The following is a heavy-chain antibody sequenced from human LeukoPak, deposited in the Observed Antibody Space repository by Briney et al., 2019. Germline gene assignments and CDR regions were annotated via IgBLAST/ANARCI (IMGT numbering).Heavy chain of an antibody. CDR3: ARVWFGELLYQAFPDY. CDR2: ISAYNGNT. Sequence: ASVKVSCKASGYTFTSYGISWVRQAPGQGLEWMGWISAYNGNTNYAQRLQGRVTMTTDTSTSTAYMELRSLRSDDTAVYYCARVWFGELLYQAFPDYWGQGTLVTVSS. D-gene: IGHD3-10*01. CDR1: GYTFTSYG. J-gene: IGHJ4*02. V-gene: IGHV1-18*01.